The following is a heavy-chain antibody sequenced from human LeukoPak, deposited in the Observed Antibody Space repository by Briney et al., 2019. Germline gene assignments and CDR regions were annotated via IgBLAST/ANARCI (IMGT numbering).Heavy chain of an antibody. CDR1: GGSINSNSYY. CDR2: IYYSGST. CDR3: ARHKVRRRINGSGSYYNNWFDP. J-gene: IGHJ5*02. D-gene: IGHD3-10*01. V-gene: IGHV4-39*01. Sequence: PSETLSLTCTVSGGSINSNSYYWGCIRQPPGKGLEYIASIYYSGSTYYNPSLKSRVTISVDTSKNQFSLKLRSVTAADTAVYYCARHKVRRRINGSGSYYNNWFDPWGQGTLVTVSS.